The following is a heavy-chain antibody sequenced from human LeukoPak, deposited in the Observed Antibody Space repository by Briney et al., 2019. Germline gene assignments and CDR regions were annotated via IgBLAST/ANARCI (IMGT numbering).Heavy chain of an antibody. V-gene: IGHV3-23*01. CDR3: GGDQSYDYVWGSYRSLKYYFDY. J-gene: IGHJ4*02. D-gene: IGHD3-16*02. CDR2: ISGSSAST. CDR1: GFTFSSYA. Sequence: PGGSLRLSCAASGFTFSSYAMSRVRQGQGQGLEWVSAISGSSASTYYADSVKGRFTISRDNSKNTLYLQMNSLRAEDTAVYYCGGDQSYDYVWGSYRSLKYYFDYWGQGTLVTVSS.